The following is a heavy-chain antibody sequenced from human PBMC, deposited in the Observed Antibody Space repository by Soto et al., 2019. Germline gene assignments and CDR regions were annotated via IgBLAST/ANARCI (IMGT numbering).Heavy chain of an antibody. J-gene: IGHJ3*02. D-gene: IGHD2-2*01. V-gene: IGHV4-30-4*01. Sequence: SETLSLTCTVSGGSISSGDYYWSWIRQPPGKGLEWIGYIYYSGSTYYNPSLKSRVTISVDTSKNQFSLKLSSVTAADTAVYYCARVMPKLDAFDIWGQGTMVTVSS. CDR3: ARVMPKLDAFDI. CDR1: GGSISSGDYY. CDR2: IYYSGST.